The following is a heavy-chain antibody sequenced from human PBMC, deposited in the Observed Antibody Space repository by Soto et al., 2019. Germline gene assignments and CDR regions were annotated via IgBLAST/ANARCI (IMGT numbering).Heavy chain of an antibody. V-gene: IGHV3-23*01. D-gene: IGHD6-6*01. CDR3: AKEYSTSFDY. Sequence: GGSLRLSCAASGFSFSNYAMNWVRQAPGKGLEWVSAISAGGSNTNYADSVRGRFTISSDNSKNTLYLQMNGLRADDTAVYYCAKEYSTSFDYWGQGTPVTVSS. CDR1: GFSFSNYA. CDR2: ISAGGSNT. J-gene: IGHJ4*02.